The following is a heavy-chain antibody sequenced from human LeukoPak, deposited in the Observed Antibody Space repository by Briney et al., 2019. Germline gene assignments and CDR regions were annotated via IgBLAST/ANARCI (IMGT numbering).Heavy chain of an antibody. CDR2: VIYSGST. Sequence: PSETLSLTCTVSGGSISSSSYNWGCFRQPPGKELEWIGSVIYSGSTSYNPSLNRRVTIYVDTSKNQYSLILSSVTAADTAVYYCARHRGQWLFDYFDYWGQGALVTVSS. CDR3: ARHRGQWLFDYFDY. CDR1: GGSISSSSYN. J-gene: IGHJ4*02. V-gene: IGHV4-39*01. D-gene: IGHD6-19*01.